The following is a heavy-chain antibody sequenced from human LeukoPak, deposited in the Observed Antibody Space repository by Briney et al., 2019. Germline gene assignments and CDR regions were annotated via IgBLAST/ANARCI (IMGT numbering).Heavy chain of an antibody. CDR1: GFTFNSYN. Sequence: GGSLRLSCAASGFTFNSYNMNWVRQAPGKGLEWVSSISSSSTYIYYADSVKGRFTVPRDNAENSLYLQMNSLRAEDTAVYYCARGYYYGLDVWGKGTTVIVSS. J-gene: IGHJ6*04. CDR2: ISSSSTYI. CDR3: ARGYYYGLDV. D-gene: IGHD1-14*01. V-gene: IGHV3-21*01.